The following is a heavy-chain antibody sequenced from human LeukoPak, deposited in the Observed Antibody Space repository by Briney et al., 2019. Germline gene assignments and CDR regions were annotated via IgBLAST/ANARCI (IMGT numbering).Heavy chain of an antibody. J-gene: IGHJ5*02. CDR2: ISAYNGNT. CDR3: ARAIGAAGHNWFDP. D-gene: IGHD6-13*01. Sequence: ASVKVSCKASGYTFTSYGISWVRQAPGQGLEWMGWISAYNGNTNYAQKLQGRATMTTDTSTSTAYMELRSLRSDDTAVYYCARAIGAAGHNWFDPWGQGTLVTVSS. CDR1: GYTFTSYG. V-gene: IGHV1-18*01.